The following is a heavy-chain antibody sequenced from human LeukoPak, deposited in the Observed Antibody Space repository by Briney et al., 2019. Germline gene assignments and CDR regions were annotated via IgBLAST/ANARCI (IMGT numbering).Heavy chain of an antibody. CDR1: GYTFSGCY. CDR3: VRFKSRGNDFDAFDI. Sequence: ASVKVSCKASGYTFSGCYIHWVRQAPGQGLEWMGWINPNTGGTDYAQKFQGRVSMTRDTSISTAYMELSRLRSDDTAVYYCVRFKSRGNDFDAFDIWGQGTMVTVSS. V-gene: IGHV1-2*02. J-gene: IGHJ3*02. CDR2: INPNTGGT. D-gene: IGHD3/OR15-3a*01.